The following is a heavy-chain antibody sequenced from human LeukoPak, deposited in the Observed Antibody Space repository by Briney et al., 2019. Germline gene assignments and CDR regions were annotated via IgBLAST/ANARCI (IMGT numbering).Heavy chain of an antibody. V-gene: IGHV4-31*03. D-gene: IGHD4-17*01. CDR1: GGSISSGGYY. J-gene: IGHJ4*02. CDR2: IYYSGST. Sequence: TSETLSLTCTVSGGSISSGGYYWSWIRQHPGKGLEWIGYIYYSGSTYYNPSLKSRVTISVDTSKNQFSLKLSSVTAADTAVYYCASSRDRIHYAAFDYWGQGTLVTVSS. CDR3: ASSRDRIHYAAFDY.